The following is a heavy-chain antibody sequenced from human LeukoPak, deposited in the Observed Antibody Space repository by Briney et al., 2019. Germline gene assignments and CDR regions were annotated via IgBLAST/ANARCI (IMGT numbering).Heavy chain of an antibody. J-gene: IGHJ4*02. CDR3: ARDHPDMTTVTTPFDY. D-gene: IGHD4-11*01. CDR2: IIPIFGTA. V-gene: IGHV1-69*13. CDR1: GGTFSSYA. Sequence: SVKVSCKASGGTFSSYAISWVRQAPGQGLEWMGGIIPIFGTANYAQKFQGRVTITADESTSTAYMELSSLGSEDTAVYYCARDHPDMTTVTTPFDYWGQGTLVTVSS.